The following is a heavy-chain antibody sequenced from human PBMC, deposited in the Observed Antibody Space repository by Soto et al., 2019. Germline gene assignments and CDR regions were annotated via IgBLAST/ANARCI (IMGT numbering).Heavy chain of an antibody. J-gene: IGHJ3*02. CDR3: AKDLSVDIVLMVSRYAFDI. CDR2: ISGSGGST. CDR1: GFTFSSYA. D-gene: IGHD2-8*01. V-gene: IGHV3-23*01. Sequence: EVQLLESGGGLVQPGGSLRLSCAASGFTFSSYAMSWVRQAPGKGLEWVSAISGSGGSTYYADSVKGRFTISRDNSKNTLYLQMHSLRAEDTAVYYCAKDLSVDIVLMVSRYAFDIWGQGTMVTVSS.